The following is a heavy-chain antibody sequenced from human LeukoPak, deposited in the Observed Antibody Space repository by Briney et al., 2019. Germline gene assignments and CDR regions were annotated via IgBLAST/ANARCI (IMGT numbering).Heavy chain of an antibody. CDR3: TRALGSDY. J-gene: IGHJ4*02. D-gene: IGHD1-26*01. CDR2: INPNSGGT. V-gene: IGHV1-2*02. CDR1: GYTFTGYY. Sequence: ASVKVSCKASGYTFTGYYMHWVRQAPGQGLEWMGWINPNSGGTNYAQKFQGRVTMTRDTSISTAYMELSSLRSDDTAMYYCTRALGSDYWGQGTLVTVSS.